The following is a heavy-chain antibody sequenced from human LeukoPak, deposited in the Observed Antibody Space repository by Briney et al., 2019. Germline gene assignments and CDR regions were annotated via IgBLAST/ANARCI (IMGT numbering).Heavy chain of an antibody. CDR1: GYSISSGYY. J-gene: IGHJ6*03. CDR2: IYHSGNT. D-gene: IGHD6-13*01. V-gene: IGHV4-38-2*02. CDR3: ARADYSSSWSHEYFYMDV. Sequence: SETLSLTCPVSGYSISSGYYWGWIRQPPGKGLEWIGSIYHSGNTFYNTSLKSQATMPIDTSKNQFSVNLSSVTAADTAVYYCARADYSSSWSHEYFYMDVWGKGTTVTVSS.